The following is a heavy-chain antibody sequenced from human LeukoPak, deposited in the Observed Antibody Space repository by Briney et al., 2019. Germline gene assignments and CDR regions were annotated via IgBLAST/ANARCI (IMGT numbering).Heavy chain of an antibody. J-gene: IGHJ5*02. CDR2: IYYSGST. D-gene: IGHD2-15*01. CDR1: GGSISSYY. CDR3: ARGGYCSGGSCYSGNWFDP. Sequence: SETLSLTCTVSGGSISSYYWSWIRQPPGKGLEWSGYIYYSGSTNYNPSLKSRVTISVDTSKNQFSLKLSSVTAADTAVYYYARGGYCSGGSCYSGNWFDPWGQGTLVTVSS. V-gene: IGHV4-59*01.